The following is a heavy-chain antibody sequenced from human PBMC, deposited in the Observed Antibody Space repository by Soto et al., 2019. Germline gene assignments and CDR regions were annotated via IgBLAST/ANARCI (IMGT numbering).Heavy chain of an antibody. J-gene: IGHJ4*02. Sequence: ASVKVSCKASGYTFTSYDIYWVRQATGQGLEWMGWMNPSTGNSGYAQKFQGRVTMTSDTSISTAHMELSSLRSEDTAVYYCARRAETNGWNGFGADKYYFDFWGQGTLVTISS. CDR1: GYTFTSYD. V-gene: IGHV1-8*01. D-gene: IGHD1-1*01. CDR2: MNPSTGNS. CDR3: ARRAETNGWNGFGADKYYFDF.